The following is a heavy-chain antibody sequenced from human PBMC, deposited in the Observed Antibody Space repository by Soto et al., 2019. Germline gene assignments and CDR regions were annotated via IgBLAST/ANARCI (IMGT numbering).Heavy chain of an antibody. D-gene: IGHD1-7*01. CDR1: GGSISSGGYS. V-gene: IGHV4-30-2*01. J-gene: IGHJ5*02. Sequence: SETLSLTCAVSGGSISSGGYSWSWIRQPPGKGLEWIGYIYHSGSTYYNPSLKSRVTISVDRSKNQFSLKLSSVTAADTAVYYCARSTLITGTTYWFDPWGQGTLVTVS. CDR2: IYHSGST. CDR3: ARSTLITGTTYWFDP.